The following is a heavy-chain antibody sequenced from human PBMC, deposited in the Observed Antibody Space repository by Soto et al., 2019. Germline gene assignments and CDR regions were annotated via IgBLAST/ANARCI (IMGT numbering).Heavy chain of an antibody. CDR1: GGSISTDHYH. D-gene: IGHD2-21*02. J-gene: IGHJ6*02. Sequence: SETLSLTCTVSGGSISTDHYHWTWIRQTPGKGLEWIGYIHYSGSIHFNPSLQSRVSMSVDTSKNLSSLKLSSVTAADTAVYFCAREDDGGDRDYYGLDVWGQGTTVTVSS. CDR2: IHYSGSI. V-gene: IGHV4-30-4*01. CDR3: AREDDGGDRDYYGLDV.